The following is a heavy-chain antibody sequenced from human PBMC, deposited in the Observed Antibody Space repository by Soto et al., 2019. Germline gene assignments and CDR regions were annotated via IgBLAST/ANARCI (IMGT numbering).Heavy chain of an antibody. CDR3: ARGGRKWELCYFDY. Sequence: QVQLVESGGGVVQPGRSLRLSCAASGITFSSYGMHWVRQAPGKGLEWVAVIWYDGSNKYYADSVKGRFTISRDNSKNTLYLQMNSLRAEDTAAYYCARGGRKWELCYFDYWGQGTLVTVSS. CDR1: GITFSSYG. CDR2: IWYDGSNK. V-gene: IGHV3-33*01. J-gene: IGHJ4*02. D-gene: IGHD1-26*01.